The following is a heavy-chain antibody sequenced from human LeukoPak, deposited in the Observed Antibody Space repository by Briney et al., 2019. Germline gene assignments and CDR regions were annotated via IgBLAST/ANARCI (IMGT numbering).Heavy chain of an antibody. CDR3: ARHRDYYDS. D-gene: IGHD3-22*01. J-gene: IGHJ4*01. V-gene: IGHV4-59*08. Sequence: PSETLSLTCTVSGASINNNFWTWIRQPPGKGLEWIGYIYSSGSANYNPSLKSRVIISGDTSKNQISLNLTSVTAADTALYSCARHRDYYDSWGHGTLVTVSS. CDR2: IYSSGSA. CDR1: GASINNNF.